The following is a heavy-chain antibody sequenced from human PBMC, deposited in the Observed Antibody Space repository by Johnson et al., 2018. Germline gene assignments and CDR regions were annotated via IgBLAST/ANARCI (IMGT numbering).Heavy chain of an antibody. CDR3: ARDVATKEYCSEANCEPGAFDI. V-gene: IGHV4-59*02. D-gene: IGHD2-15*01. CDR1: GGSVNRYF. J-gene: IGHJ3*02. Sequence: QVQLRESGPGLVKPSETLSPTCTVSGGSVNRYFWSWIRQPPGKQLEWIGYIYYSGSPNYNPSLKRRATISLDTSKNQFSLKLSSLTASDTAIYYCARDVATKEYCSEANCEPGAFDIWGQGTVVTVSS. CDR2: IYYSGSP.